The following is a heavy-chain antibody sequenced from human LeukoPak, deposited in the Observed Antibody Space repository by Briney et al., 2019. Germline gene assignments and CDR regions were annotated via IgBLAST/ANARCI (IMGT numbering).Heavy chain of an antibody. CDR2: ISYDGSNK. D-gene: IGHD2-2*01. V-gene: IGHV3-30*18. CDR3: AKAGGYCSSTSCYEMDV. CDR1: RFIFSSYG. Sequence: GGSLRLSCAASRFIFSSYGMHWVRQAPGKGLEWVAVISYDGSNKYYADSVKGRFTISRDNSKNTLYLQMNSLRAEDTAVYYCAKAGGYCSSTSCYEMDVWGQGTTVTVSS. J-gene: IGHJ6*02.